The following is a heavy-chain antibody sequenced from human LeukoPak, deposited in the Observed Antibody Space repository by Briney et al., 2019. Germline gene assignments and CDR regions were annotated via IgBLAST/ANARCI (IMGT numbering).Heavy chain of an antibody. Sequence: ASVKVSCKASGYTFTGYGISWVRQAPGQGLEWMGWISAYNGNTNYAQKLQGRVTMTTDTSTSTAYMELRSLRSDDTAVYYCARVSLSPYYFDYWGQGTLVTVSS. CDR3: ARVSLSPYYFDY. CDR2: ISAYNGNT. V-gene: IGHV1-18*01. CDR1: GYTFTGYG. J-gene: IGHJ4*02.